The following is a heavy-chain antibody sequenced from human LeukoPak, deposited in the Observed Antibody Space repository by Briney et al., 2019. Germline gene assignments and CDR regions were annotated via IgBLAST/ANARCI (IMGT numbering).Heavy chain of an antibody. CDR1: GFTFSSYA. D-gene: IGHD2-2*01. CDR2: IGGGGAYT. CDR3: AKSRRGCSRTTRYSTTPSFDY. V-gene: IGHV3-23*01. J-gene: IGHJ4*02. Sequence: PGGSLRLSCAASGFTFSSYAMNWVRQAPGKGLEWVSGIGGGGAYTYYTDSVKGRFTVSRDNSKNTLYLQMNTLRAEGTAVYYCAKSRRGCSRTTRYSTTPSFDYWGQGALVTVSS.